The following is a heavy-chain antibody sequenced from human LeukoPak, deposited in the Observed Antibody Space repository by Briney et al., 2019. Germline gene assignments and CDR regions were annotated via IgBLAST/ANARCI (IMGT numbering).Heavy chain of an antibody. J-gene: IGHJ4*02. CDR1: GFSTYSNY. CDR3: ARDLGWDNITSFHF. Sequence: GGSLRLSCVASGFSTYSNYMSWVRQPPGKGLEWVSVVYSGGSSNHAESVRGRFIVSRDLSRNTIYLQMNDLRPEDTAVYYCARDLGWDNITSFHFWGQGVLVTVSS. V-gene: IGHV3-66*02. D-gene: IGHD1-26*01. CDR2: VYSGGSS.